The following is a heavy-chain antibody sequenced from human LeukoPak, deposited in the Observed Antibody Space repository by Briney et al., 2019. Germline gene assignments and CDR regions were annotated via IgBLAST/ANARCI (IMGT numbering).Heavy chain of an antibody. Sequence: GGSLRLSCAASGFTFRNSYMHWVRQAPGKGLVWVSRIDNDGSTTYADSVKGRFTISRDNAKSTVVLQLNSLKAEDTAVYYCARDLNYNFDYWGQGTLVTVSS. CDR1: GFTFRNSY. CDR2: IDNDGST. V-gene: IGHV3-74*01. D-gene: IGHD1-7*01. J-gene: IGHJ4*02. CDR3: ARDLNYNFDY.